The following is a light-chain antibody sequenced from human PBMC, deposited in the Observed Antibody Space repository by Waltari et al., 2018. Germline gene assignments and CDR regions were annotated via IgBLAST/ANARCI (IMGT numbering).Light chain of an antibody. J-gene: IGKJ2*01. CDR2: FAS. Sequence: DIQMTQSPPSLSASVGDTVTITCRASQDIRNFLAWYQQKPGKAPKPLIYFASNLESGVPSRFSGSGSGTGFTLTITRLQTEDFATYYCQQHKSYPVTFGQGTKVEIK. CDR1: QDIRNF. V-gene: IGKV1-17*01. CDR3: QQHKSYPVT.